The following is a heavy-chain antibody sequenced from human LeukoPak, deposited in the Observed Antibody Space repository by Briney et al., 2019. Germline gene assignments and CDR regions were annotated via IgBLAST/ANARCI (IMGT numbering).Heavy chain of an antibody. D-gene: IGHD1-26*01. Sequence: PGESLRLSCAASGFTFSSYAMSWVRQAPGKGLEWVSAISGSGGSTYYADSVKGRFTISRDNSKNTLYLQMNSLRAEDTAVYYCASALRIYYYFDYWGQGTLVTVSS. CDR1: GFTFSSYA. CDR2: ISGSGGST. CDR3: ASALRIYYYFDY. V-gene: IGHV3-23*01. J-gene: IGHJ4*02.